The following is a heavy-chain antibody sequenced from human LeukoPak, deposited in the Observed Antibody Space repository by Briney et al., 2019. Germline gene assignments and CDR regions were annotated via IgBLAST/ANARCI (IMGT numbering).Heavy chain of an antibody. Sequence: GRSLRLSCVASGLTFSDYSINWVRRAPGKGLEWVSSINHPSTSIYYADAVRGRFTISRDNAKSSLYLQMDSLRAEDTAVYYCVRLRRNSDRSYYYYYYDSWGQGILVTVSS. J-gene: IGHJ5*01. CDR1: GLTFSDYS. CDR3: VRLRRNSDRSYYYYYYDS. V-gene: IGHV3-21*01. CDR2: INHPSTSI. D-gene: IGHD3-10*01.